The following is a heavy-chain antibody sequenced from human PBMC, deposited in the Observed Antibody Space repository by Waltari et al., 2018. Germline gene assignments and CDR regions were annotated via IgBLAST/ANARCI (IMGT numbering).Heavy chain of an antibody. CDR1: GFTFSSYA. D-gene: IGHD3-9*01. J-gene: IGHJ4*02. V-gene: IGHV3-23*01. CDR2: ISGSGGST. CDR3: AKDRGYYDILTGYSPY. Sequence: EVQLLESGGGLVQPGGSLRLSCAASGFTFSSYAMSWVRQAPGKGLEWISAISGSGGSTYYADSVKGRFTISRDNSKNTLYLQMNSLRAEDTAVYYCAKDRGYYDILTGYSPYWGQGTLVTVSS.